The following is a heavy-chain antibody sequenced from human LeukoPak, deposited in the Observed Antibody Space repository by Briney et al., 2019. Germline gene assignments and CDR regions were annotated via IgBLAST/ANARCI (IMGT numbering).Heavy chain of an antibody. D-gene: IGHD6-13*01. J-gene: IGHJ5*02. CDR2: IYHSGST. CDR1: GYSISSGYY. Sequence: SETLSLTCTVSGYSISSGYYWGWIRQPPGKGLEWIGSIYHSGSTYYNPSLKSRVTISVDTSKNQFSLKLSSVTAADTAVYYCARDSGIAAAGTRVDPWGQGTLVTVSS. CDR3: ARDSGIAAAGTRVDP. V-gene: IGHV4-38-2*02.